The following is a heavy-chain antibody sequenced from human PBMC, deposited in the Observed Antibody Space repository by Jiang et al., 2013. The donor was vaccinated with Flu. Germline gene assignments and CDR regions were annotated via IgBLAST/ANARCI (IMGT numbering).Heavy chain of an antibody. CDR2: MSSDGSNK. CDR3: AKGFYSGSAPTGTFTLDF. Sequence: MYWVRQSPGKGLEWVALMSSDGSNKDYAESIKGRFTISRDNSKNTLYLQMNSLSVEDTAVYYCAKGFYSGSAPTGTFTLDFWGQGTLVTVSS. J-gene: IGHJ4*02. D-gene: IGHD3-10*01. V-gene: IGHV3-30-3*02.